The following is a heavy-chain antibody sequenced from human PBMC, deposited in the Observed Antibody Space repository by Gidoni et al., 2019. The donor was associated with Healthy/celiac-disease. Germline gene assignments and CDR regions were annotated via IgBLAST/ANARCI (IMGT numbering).Heavy chain of an antibody. J-gene: IGHJ6*03. D-gene: IGHD3-9*01. CDR2: ISSSSSTI. CDR3: ARANYDILTGYHYYYMDV. V-gene: IGHV3-48*02. CDR1: GFTFSSYS. Sequence: EVQLVESGGGLVQPGGSLRLSCAASGFTFSSYSMNWVRQAPGKGLEWVSYISSSSSTIYYADSVKGRFTISRDNAKNSLYLQMNSLRDEDTAVYYCARANYDILTGYHYYYMDVWGKGTTVTVSS.